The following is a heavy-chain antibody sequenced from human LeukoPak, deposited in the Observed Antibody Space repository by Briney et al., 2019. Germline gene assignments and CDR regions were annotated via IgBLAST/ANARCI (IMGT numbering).Heavy chain of an antibody. CDR1: GFTFSSNS. J-gene: IGHJ2*01. Sequence: RPGGSLRLSCAVSGFTFSSNSMNWVRQAPGKGLEWVSFISSSSSYIYYADSVKGRFTISRDNAKNSLYLQMNSLRAEDTAVYYCARDPGSGYYLPYWYFDIWGRGTLVTVSS. D-gene: IGHD3-22*01. CDR2: ISSSSSYI. V-gene: IGHV3-21*01. CDR3: ARDPGSGYYLPYWYFDI.